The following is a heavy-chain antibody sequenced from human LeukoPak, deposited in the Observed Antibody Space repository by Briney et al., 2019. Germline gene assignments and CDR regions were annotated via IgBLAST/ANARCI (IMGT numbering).Heavy chain of an antibody. CDR2: INPSGGST. V-gene: IGHV1-46*01. Sequence: ASVEVSCKASGYTFTSYYMHWVRQAPGQGLEWMGIINPSGGSTSYAQKLQGRVTMTRDTSTSTVYMELSSLRSEDTAVYYCARDGAVAGTYFDYWGQGTLVTVSS. D-gene: IGHD6-19*01. CDR3: ARDGAVAGTYFDY. J-gene: IGHJ4*02. CDR1: GYTFTSYY.